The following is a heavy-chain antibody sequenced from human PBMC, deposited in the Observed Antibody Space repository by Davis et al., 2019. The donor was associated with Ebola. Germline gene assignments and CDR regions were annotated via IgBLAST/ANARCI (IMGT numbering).Heavy chain of an antibody. V-gene: IGHV3-48*02. Sequence: GESLKISCATSGFTFSTKGMNWVRQAPGKGLEWISYISSSSTTLYYADSVKGRFTISRDNARNSVYLQMNSLRDEDTAVYYCARGELGGDFWGQGTLVTVSS. J-gene: IGHJ4*02. CDR3: ARGELGGDF. D-gene: IGHD1-26*01. CDR1: GFTFSTKG. CDR2: ISSSSTTL.